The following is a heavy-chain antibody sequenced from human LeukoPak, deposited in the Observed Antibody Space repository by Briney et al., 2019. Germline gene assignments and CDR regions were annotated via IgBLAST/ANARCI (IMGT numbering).Heavy chain of an antibody. CDR1: GDSLTKLS. D-gene: IGHD3-10*01. Sequence: ASVKVSCKVSGDSLTKLSIHWVRQAPIKGLEWMGTFDPEYDDPVYAQKFQGRVTMTKDTSTDSAYMELSSLRSEDTAIYYCATDTISRLAGYYYYYYMDGWGKGTTVTVSS. J-gene: IGHJ6*03. V-gene: IGHV1-24*01. CDR2: FDPEYDDP. CDR3: ATDTISRLAGYYYYYYMDG.